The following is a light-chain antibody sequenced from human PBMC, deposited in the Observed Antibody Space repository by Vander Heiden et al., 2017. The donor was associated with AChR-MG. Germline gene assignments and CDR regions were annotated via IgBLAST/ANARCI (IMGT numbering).Light chain of an antibody. CDR2: RNN. Sequence: QAGLTQPPSVSKGLRQTATLTCTGNSNNVGYQGAAWLQQHQGHPPKLLSYRNNNRPSGISERFSASRSGNTASLTITGLQPEDEADYYCSAWDSSLGAWVFGGGTKLTVL. CDR3: SAWDSSLGAWV. V-gene: IGLV10-54*04. CDR1: SNNVGYQG. J-gene: IGLJ3*02.